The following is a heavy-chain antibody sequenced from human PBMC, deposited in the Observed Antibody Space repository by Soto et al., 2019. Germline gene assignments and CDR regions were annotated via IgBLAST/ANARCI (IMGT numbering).Heavy chain of an antibody. Sequence: ASVKVSCKASGYTFTSYAMHWVRQAPGQRLEWMGWINAGNGNTKYSQKFQGRVTITRDTSASTAYMELSSLRSEDTAVYYCARGRAYHDYYYYYGMXVWGQGTTVXVSS. CDR3: ARGRAYHDYYYYYGMXV. CDR2: INAGNGNT. CDR1: GYTFTSYA. V-gene: IGHV1-3*01. D-gene: IGHD2-2*01. J-gene: IGHJ6*02.